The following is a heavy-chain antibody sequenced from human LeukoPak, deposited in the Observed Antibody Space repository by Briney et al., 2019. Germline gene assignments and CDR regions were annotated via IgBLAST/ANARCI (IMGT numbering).Heavy chain of an antibody. D-gene: IGHD5/OR15-5a*01. J-gene: IGHJ4*02. CDR3: ARQGRQSTFDY. V-gene: IGHV3-7*01. Sequence: PGGSLRLSCVASGLTFDNAWMSWVRQAPGKGLEWLANINEGANVKFYVDSVKGRFIISRDNAKNSLYLQMNSLRAEDTAVYYCARQGRQSTFDYWGQGTLVTVSS. CDR2: INEGANVK. CDR1: GLTFDNAW.